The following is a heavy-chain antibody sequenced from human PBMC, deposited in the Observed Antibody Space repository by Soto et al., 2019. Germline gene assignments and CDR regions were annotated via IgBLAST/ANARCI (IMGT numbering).Heavy chain of an antibody. CDR3: ATIYIAVAGSDFDY. CDR2: IYYSGHT. D-gene: IGHD6-19*01. J-gene: IGHJ4*02. V-gene: IGHV4-39*01. CDR1: RGSISGSNWY. Sequence: PSETLSLTCTVSRGSISGSNWYWGWIRQPPGKGLEWIGNIYYSGHTYYNPSLKSRVTISVDTSKNQFSLKLNSVTATDTAVYYCATIYIAVAGSDFDYWGPGTLVTVSS.